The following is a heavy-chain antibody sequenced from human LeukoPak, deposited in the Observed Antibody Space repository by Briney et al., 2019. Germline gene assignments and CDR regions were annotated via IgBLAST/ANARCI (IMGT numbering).Heavy chain of an antibody. J-gene: IGHJ4*02. CDR1: GYSFTTYW. D-gene: IGHD4-23*01. CDR2: IYPGDSDT. V-gene: IGHV5-51*01. CDR3: ARHGGYGGNQRAHFGY. Sequence: GESLKISCEGSGYSFTTYWIGWVRQMPGKGLEWMGIIYPGDSDTRYSPSFQGQVTFSADKSISTAHLQWSSLKASDTAMYFCARHGGYGGNQRAHFGYWGQGTLVTVSS.